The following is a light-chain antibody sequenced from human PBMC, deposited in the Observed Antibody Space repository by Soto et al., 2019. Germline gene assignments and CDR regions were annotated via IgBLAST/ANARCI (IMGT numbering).Light chain of an antibody. CDR3: QQYGSTPKT. CDR2: GAS. CDR1: QSVRSSY. J-gene: IGKJ2*01. V-gene: IGKV3-20*01. Sequence: EIVLTQSPGTLSLSPGERATLSCRASQSVRSSYLAWFQQKPGQAPRLLIYGASSRATGIPDRFSGSVSGKDFTLTISRLEPEDFAVYYCQQYGSTPKTFGQGTKLEIK.